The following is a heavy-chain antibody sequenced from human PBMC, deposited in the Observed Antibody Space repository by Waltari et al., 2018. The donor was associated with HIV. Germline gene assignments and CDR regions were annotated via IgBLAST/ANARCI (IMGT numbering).Heavy chain of an antibody. CDR2: IYYRGST. CDR1: GGSLSSSSYY. CDR3: ARERYCSGGSCPFDY. D-gene: IGHD2-15*01. Sequence: QLQLQESGPGLVKPSETLSLTCTVSGGSLSSSSYYWGWIRQPPGKGLEWIGSIYYRGSTYYNPSLKSRVTISVDTSKNQFSLKLSSVTAADTAVYYCARERYCSGGSCPFDYWGQGTLVTVSS. J-gene: IGHJ4*01. V-gene: IGHV4-39*07.